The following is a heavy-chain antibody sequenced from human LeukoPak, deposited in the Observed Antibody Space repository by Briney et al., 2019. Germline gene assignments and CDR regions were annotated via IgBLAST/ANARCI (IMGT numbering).Heavy chain of an antibody. V-gene: IGHV1-46*01. CDR2: INPSGGST. Sequence: ASVKVSCKASGYTFTGYYMHWVRQAPGQGLEWMGIINPSGGSTSYAQKFQGRVTMTRDTSTSTVYMELSSLRSEDTAVYYCARDGTLVGATGAFDIWGQGTMVTVSS. J-gene: IGHJ3*02. CDR3: ARDGTLVGATGAFDI. D-gene: IGHD1-26*01. CDR1: GYTFTGYY.